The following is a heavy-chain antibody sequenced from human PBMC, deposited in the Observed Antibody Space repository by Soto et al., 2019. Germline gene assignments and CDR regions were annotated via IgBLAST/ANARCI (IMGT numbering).Heavy chain of an antibody. CDR3: AKSPLSMVRGVTPYYYYMDV. D-gene: IGHD3-10*01. CDR2: ISGSGGST. CDR1: GFTFSDYA. J-gene: IGHJ6*03. V-gene: IGHV3-23*01. Sequence: EVQLLESGGGLVQPGGSLRLSCAASGFTFSDYAMNWVRQAPGKGLEWVSGISGSGGSTYHADSVKGRFTISRDNSKNTLHLQMITLRAEDTAVYYCAKSPLSMVRGVTPYYYYMDVWGKGTTVTVSS.